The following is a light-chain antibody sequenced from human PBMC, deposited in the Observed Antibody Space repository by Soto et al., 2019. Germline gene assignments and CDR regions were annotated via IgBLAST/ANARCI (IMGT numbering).Light chain of an antibody. CDR3: CSYAGSSTVV. Sequence: QSPLTQPASVSGSPGQSITISCTGTSSDVGSYNLISWYQQHPGKAPKLMIYEGSKRPSGVSNRFSGSKSGNTASLTISGLQAEGEADYYCCSYAGSSTVVVGGGTKLTAL. V-gene: IGLV2-23*01. CDR2: EGS. J-gene: IGLJ2*01. CDR1: SSDVGSYNL.